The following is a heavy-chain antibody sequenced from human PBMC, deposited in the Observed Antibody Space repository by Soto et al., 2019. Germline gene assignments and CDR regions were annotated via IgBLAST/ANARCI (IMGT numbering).Heavy chain of an antibody. J-gene: IGHJ4*02. CDR3: ARVKTGSAAGIGSPADY. V-gene: IGHV3-21*01. CDR2: ISSASSYT. CDR1: GFTFNSYS. D-gene: IGHD6-13*01. Sequence: EVQLVESGGGLVKPGGSLRLSCAASGFTFNSYSMNWVRQAPGKGLEWVSSISSASSYTYYADSVKGRFTISRDNAKNSLVLQMNSLRVDDTAVYYCARVKTGSAAGIGSPADYWGQGILVTVSS.